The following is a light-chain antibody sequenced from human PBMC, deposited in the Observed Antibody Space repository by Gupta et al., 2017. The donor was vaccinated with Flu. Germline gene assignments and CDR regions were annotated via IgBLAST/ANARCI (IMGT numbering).Light chain of an antibody. Sequence: DVQMTQSPSALSASVGDRVTITCRASQDIYNYLNWYQQRPGKAPKVLICDASNWKTGVTSRFSGSGDGTELTLTITSRQQEDFATYCCQHDENHLQIIFGHGTKVDIK. J-gene: IGKJ3*01. CDR3: QHDENHLQII. CDR2: DAS. CDR1: QDIYNY. V-gene: IGKV1-33*01.